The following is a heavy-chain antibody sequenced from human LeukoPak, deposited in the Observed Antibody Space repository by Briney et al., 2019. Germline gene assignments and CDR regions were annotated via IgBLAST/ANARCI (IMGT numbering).Heavy chain of an antibody. CDR3: ARGVATTGAKFFDY. V-gene: IGHV1-2*02. CDR1: GYTFSAYY. D-gene: IGHD6-13*01. Sequence: ASVKVSCKASGYTFSAYYIHWLRQAPGQGLEWLGWINPNNGGTLYSQKFQGGVTMSRDTSISAVYMELNRLTTDDTAVYFCARGVATTGAKFFDYWGQGTLVTVSS. CDR2: INPNNGGT. J-gene: IGHJ4*02.